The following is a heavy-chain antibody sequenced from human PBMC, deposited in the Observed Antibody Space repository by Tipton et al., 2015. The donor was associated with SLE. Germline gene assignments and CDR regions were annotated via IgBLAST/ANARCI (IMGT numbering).Heavy chain of an antibody. J-gene: IGHJ4*02. D-gene: IGHD3-3*01. CDR3: ARHGAYYDFWSGYRFDY. CDR2: IYHSGST. V-gene: IGHV4-38-2*01. CDR1: GYSISSGYY. Sequence: TLSLTCAVSGYSISSGYYWGWIRQPPGKGLEWIGSIYHSGSTYYNPSLKSRVTISVDTSKNQFSLNLRSVTTADTAVYYCARHGAYYDFWSGYRFDYWGQGTLVTVSS.